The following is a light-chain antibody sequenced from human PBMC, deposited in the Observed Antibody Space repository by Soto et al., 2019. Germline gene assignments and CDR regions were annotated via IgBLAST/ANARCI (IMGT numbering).Light chain of an antibody. V-gene: IGKV3-11*01. CDR1: QSVDSF. J-gene: IGKJ5*01. CDR2: DAS. CDR3: QQRSNWPFT. Sequence: EIVLTQSPATLSLSPGERATLSCRASQSVDSFLAWYRQKPGQAPRLLIYDASNRATGVPARFSGSGSGTDYVLTISSLEPEDFAFYYCQQRSNWPFTFGQGTRLENK.